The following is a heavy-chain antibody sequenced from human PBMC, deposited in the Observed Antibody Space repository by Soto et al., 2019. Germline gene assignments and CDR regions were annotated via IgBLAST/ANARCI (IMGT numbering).Heavy chain of an antibody. CDR1: GGAFSNLA. J-gene: IGHJ4*02. D-gene: IGHD3-10*01. CDR3: VRGGSGSRGDY. Sequence: QVRLVQSGAEMKKPGSSVKVSCKTYGGAFSNLAVSWVRQAPGQGLEWVGGITPILGTPSYAQKFQGRVTITADVSTTSAYMEITSLTSEDTAVYYFVRGGSGSRGDYWGQGTQVTVSS. V-gene: IGHV1-69*01. CDR2: ITPILGTP.